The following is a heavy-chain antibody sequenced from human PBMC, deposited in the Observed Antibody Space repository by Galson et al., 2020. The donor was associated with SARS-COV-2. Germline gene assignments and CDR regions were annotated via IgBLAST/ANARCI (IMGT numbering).Heavy chain of an antibody. CDR3: ARGDMGNDYFDY. V-gene: IGHV3-74*01. CDR2: IYSEGSST. Sequence: GGSLRLSCAVSGFTFSNHWMHWVRQAQGKGLVWVSRIYSEGSSTSYADSVKGRFTISGDNAKNTLYLQMNSLRAEDTAVYYCARGDMGNDYFDYWGQGTLVTVSS. D-gene: IGHD7-27*01. CDR1: GFTFSNHW. J-gene: IGHJ4*02.